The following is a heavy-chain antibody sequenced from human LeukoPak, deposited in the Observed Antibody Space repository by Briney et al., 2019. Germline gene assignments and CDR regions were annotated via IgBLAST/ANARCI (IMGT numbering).Heavy chain of an antibody. CDR3: ARDPSSGTANWFDP. D-gene: IGHD3-22*01. CDR2: IKGDGSST. V-gene: IGHV3-74*01. J-gene: IGHJ5*02. Sequence: GGSLRLSCAASGFTFSSFWMHWVRQAPGKGLEWVSSIKGDGSSTNYADSVKGRFTISRDNARNSLYLQMNSLRAEDTAVYYCARDPSSGTANWFDPWGQGTLVTVSS. CDR1: GFTFSSFW.